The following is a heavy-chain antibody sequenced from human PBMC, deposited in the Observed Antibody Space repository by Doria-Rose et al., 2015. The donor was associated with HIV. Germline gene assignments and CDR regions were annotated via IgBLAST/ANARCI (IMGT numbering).Heavy chain of an antibody. CDR2: IFSDDER. CDR1: GGSLSSPGMG. V-gene: IGHV2-26*01. D-gene: IGHD6-13*01. CDR3: AGRKSSRWYHKYDGEC. Sequence: QVTLKESGPVLVKPTETLTLTCTVSGGSLSSPGMGVSWIRQPPGKALEWLANIFSDDERSYKTSLKSRLTISRGASKSEVVRAMTDMDPVDTATYDWAGRKSSRWYHKYDGECWGQGTRVSVSA. J-gene: IGHJ4*02.